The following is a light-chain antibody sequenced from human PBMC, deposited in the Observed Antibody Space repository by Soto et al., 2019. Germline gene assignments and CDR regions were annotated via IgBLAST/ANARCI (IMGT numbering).Light chain of an antibody. V-gene: IGKV1-5*03. CDR2: KAS. J-gene: IGKJ1*01. CDR1: QSISSW. CDR3: LQDYNYPLT. Sequence: DIQMTQSPSTLSASVGDRVTITCRASQSISSWLAWYQQKPGKAPKLLIYKASSLESGVPSRFSGSGSGTEFTLTISSLQPDDFATYYCLQDYNYPLTLGQGTKVDIK.